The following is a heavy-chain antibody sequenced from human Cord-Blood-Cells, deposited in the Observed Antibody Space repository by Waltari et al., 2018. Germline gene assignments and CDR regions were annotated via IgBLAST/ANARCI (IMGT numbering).Heavy chain of an antibody. D-gene: IGHD2-8*01. CDR2: ISAYNGNT. CDR1: GYTFTSHV. V-gene: IGHV1-18*01. Sequence: QVQLVQSGAEVKKPGASVTVSCKASGYTFTSHVLRWVRQAPGQGLEWMGWISAYNGNTNYAQKLQGRVTMTTDTSTSTAYMELRSLRSDDTAVYYCARAPPYCTNGVCYDAFDIWGQGTMVTVSS. CDR3: ARAPPYCTNGVCYDAFDI. J-gene: IGHJ3*02.